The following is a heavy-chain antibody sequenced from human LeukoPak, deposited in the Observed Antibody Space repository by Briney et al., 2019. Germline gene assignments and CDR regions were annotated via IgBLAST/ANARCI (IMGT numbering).Heavy chain of an antibody. CDR2: ISSSGSMP. CDR1: GFTFSDYY. CDR3: ARVPRSGGSIDY. Sequence: GGSLRLSCAASGFTFSDYYVTWIRQAPGKGLEWVSYISSSGSMPHYADSVKGRFTISRDNAKNSMYVQMNNLRAEDTAVYYCARVPRSGGSIDYWGQGTLVTVSS. J-gene: IGHJ4*02. V-gene: IGHV3-11*01. D-gene: IGHD6-19*01.